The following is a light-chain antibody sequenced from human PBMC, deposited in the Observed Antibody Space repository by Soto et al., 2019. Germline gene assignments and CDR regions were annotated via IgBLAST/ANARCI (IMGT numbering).Light chain of an antibody. CDR2: DVR. Sequence: QSVLTQPPSASGSPGQSVTISCSGTSSDVGGYNDVAWYQQHPGTAPKVMIYDVRQRASGVPYRFSGSKSGDTASLTISGFQAEDEADYSCCSNAGNREVFGTGTKLTVL. CDR1: SSDVGGYND. CDR3: CSNAGNREV. J-gene: IGLJ1*01. V-gene: IGLV2-11*01.